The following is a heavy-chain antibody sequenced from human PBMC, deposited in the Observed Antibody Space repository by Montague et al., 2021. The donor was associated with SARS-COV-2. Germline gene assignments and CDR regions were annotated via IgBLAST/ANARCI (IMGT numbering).Heavy chain of an antibody. CDR1: GFTYSKYG. CDR2: LWNDGSKK. Sequence: SLRLSCAASGFTYSKYGVHWVRQAPGKGLEWVASLWNDGSKKYHXXSLKGRFTISRDNSNNMLYLQMDSLRAEDAAVYYCVGDPGDPDTFDYWGQGTQVTVSS. V-gene: IGHV3-33*01. CDR3: VGDPGDPDTFDY. D-gene: IGHD7-27*01. J-gene: IGHJ4*02.